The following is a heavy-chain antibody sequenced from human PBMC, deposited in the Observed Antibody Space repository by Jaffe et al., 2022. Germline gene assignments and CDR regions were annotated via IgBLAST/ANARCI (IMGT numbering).Heavy chain of an antibody. CDR3: ARGGDSSSWYSDFDY. CDR1: GGSFSGYY. D-gene: IGHD6-13*01. J-gene: IGHJ4*02. V-gene: IGHV4-34*01. CDR2: INHSGST. Sequence: QVQLQQWGAGLLKPSETLSLTCAVYGGSFSGYYWSWIRQPPGKGLEWIGEINHSGSTNYNPSLKSRVTISVDTSKNQFSLKLSSVTAADTAVYYCARGGDSSSWYSDFDYWGQGTLVTVSS.